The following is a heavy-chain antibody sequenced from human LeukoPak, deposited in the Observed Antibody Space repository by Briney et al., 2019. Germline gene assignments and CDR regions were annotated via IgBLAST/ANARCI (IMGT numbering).Heavy chain of an antibody. J-gene: IGHJ3*02. CDR2: ISSSGSTI. CDR1: GFTFSDYY. CDR3: ARDKAPYSSGENDAFDI. D-gene: IGHD6-19*01. Sequence: GGSLRLSCAASGFTFSDYYMSWIRQAPGKGLEWVSYISSSGSTIYYADSVKGRFTISRDNAKNSLYLQMNSLRAEDTAVYYCARDKAPYSSGENDAFDIWGQGTMVTVSS. V-gene: IGHV3-11*04.